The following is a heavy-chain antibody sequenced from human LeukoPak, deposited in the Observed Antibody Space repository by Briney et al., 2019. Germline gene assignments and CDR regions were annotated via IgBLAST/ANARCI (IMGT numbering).Heavy chain of an antibody. CDR1: GFTVSSNY. V-gene: IGHV3-53*01. J-gene: IGHJ3*01. CDR3: AKVGVGATLRPHCFDA. CDR2: IYKSAIT. Sequence: GGSLRLSCAASGFTVSSNYTTWVRQAPGKGLEWVSVIYKSAITYYADTVRGRFTISRDNSKNTLYLQMNSLRDEDTALYFCAKVGVGATLRPHCFDAWGPGTMVIVSS. D-gene: IGHD3-3*01.